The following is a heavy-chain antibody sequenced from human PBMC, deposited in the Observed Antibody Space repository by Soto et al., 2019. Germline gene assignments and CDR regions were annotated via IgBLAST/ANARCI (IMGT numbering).Heavy chain of an antibody. Sequence: GESLKISCKGSEYSFTSYWISWVRQMPGKGLEWMGRIDPSDSYTNYSPSFQGHVTISADKSISTAYLQWSSLKASDTAMYYCARLVCSSTSCYTGSDYYYGMDVWGQGTTVTVSS. CDR1: EYSFTSYW. D-gene: IGHD2-2*02. J-gene: IGHJ6*02. V-gene: IGHV5-10-1*01. CDR3: ARLVCSSTSCYTGSDYYYGMDV. CDR2: IDPSDSYT.